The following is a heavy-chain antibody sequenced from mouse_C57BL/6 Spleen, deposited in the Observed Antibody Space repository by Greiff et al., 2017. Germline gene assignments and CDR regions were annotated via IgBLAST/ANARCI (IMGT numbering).Heavy chain of an antibody. D-gene: IGHD1-1*01. CDR1: GFSLTSYG. V-gene: IGHV2-6*03. CDR2: IWSDGST. CDR3: ASQEDYYGSSFPSYAMDY. J-gene: IGHJ4*01. Sequence: QVQLQQSGPGLVAPSQSLSITCTVSGFSLTSYGVHWVRQPPGKGLEWLVVIWSDGSTTYNSDLKSRLSISKDNSKSQVFLKMNSLQTDDTAMYYGASQEDYYGSSFPSYAMDYWGQGTSVTVSS.